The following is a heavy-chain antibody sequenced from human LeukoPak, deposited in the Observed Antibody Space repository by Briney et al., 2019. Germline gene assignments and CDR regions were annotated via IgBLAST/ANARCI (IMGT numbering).Heavy chain of an antibody. V-gene: IGHV4-4*07. CDR1: GGSISSYY. CDR2: IYTSGST. Sequence: SETLSLTCTVSGGSISSYYWSWIRQPAGKGLEWIGRIYTSGSTNYNPSLKSRVTMSVDTSKNQFSLKLSSVTAADTAVYYCARDAVSSGLMGFDYWGQGTLVTVSS. D-gene: IGHD6-19*01. CDR3: ARDAVSSGLMGFDY. J-gene: IGHJ4*02.